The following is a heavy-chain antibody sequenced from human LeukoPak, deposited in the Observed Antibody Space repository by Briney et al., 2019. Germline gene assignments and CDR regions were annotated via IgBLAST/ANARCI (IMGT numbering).Heavy chain of an antibody. J-gene: IGHJ5*02. CDR2: IRYDGSNK. D-gene: IGHD3-10*01. CDR3: AKDGQVFGIITSWFDP. V-gene: IGHV3-30*02. Sequence: GGSLRPSCAASGFTFSSYGMHWVRQAPGKGLEWVAFIRYDGSNKYYADSVKGRFTISRDNSKNTLYLQMNSLRAEDTAVYYCAKDGQVFGIITSWFDPWGQGTLVTVSS. CDR1: GFTFSSYG.